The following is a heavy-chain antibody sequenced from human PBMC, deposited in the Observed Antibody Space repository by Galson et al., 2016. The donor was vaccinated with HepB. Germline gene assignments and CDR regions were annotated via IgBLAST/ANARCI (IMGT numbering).Heavy chain of an antibody. CDR2: ISSSGGTT. V-gene: IGHV3-23*01. CDR3: GKHGGFDY. CDR1: GFTFSTYA. D-gene: IGHD3-16*01. Sequence: SLRLSCAASGFTFSTYAMHWVRQAPGKGLEWVSTISSSGGTTYYADSVKGRFTISRDNSKNTLYLDMNNLRAGDTAVYYCGKHGGFDYWGQGALVTVSS. J-gene: IGHJ4*02.